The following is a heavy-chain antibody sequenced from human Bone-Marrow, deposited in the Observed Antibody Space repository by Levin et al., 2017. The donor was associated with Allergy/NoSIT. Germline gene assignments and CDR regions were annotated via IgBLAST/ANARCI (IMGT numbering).Heavy chain of an antibody. J-gene: IGHJ4*02. V-gene: IGHV3-23*01. CDR1: GFTFSRYA. CDR2: ITNSSSST. Sequence: GESLKISCAASGFTFSRYAMMWVRQAPGKGLEWVSSITNSSSSTYYAESVNGRFTISRDNSKNTLSLQMNSLHAEDTALYYCALDGGDYWGQGTLVTVSS. CDR3: ALDGGDY.